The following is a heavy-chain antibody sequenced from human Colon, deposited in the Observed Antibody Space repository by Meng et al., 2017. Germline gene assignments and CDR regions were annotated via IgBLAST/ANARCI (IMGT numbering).Heavy chain of an antibody. CDR3: ARDTLYGTDY. Sequence: QVHLHESGPGLGSPPKDLSPVCTVSGGSIKSGGYHWSWVRQHPGKGLEYIGFMSDSGTTDYNPSLRSRVSISEIGSSKNQFSLTLRSVTAADTATYFCARDTLYGTDYWGQGVLVTVSS. CDR2: MSDSGTT. V-gene: IGHV4-31*02. D-gene: IGHD4-17*01. CDR1: GGSIKSGGYH. J-gene: IGHJ4*02.